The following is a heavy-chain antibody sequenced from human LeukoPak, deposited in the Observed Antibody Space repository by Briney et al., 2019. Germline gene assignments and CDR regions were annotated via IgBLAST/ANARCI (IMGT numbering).Heavy chain of an antibody. CDR2: ISGSGGST. CDR1: GFTFSSYA. Sequence: GGSLRLSCAASGFTFSSYAMSWVRQAPRKGLEWVSAISGSGGSTYYADSVKGRFTISRDNSKNTLYLQMNSLRAEDTAVYYCAKVSLGTEHFDYWGQGTLVTVSS. D-gene: IGHD1-26*01. V-gene: IGHV3-23*01. J-gene: IGHJ4*02. CDR3: AKVSLGTEHFDY.